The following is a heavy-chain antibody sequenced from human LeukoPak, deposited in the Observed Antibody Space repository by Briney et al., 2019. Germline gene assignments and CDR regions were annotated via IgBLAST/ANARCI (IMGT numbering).Heavy chain of an antibody. D-gene: IGHD5-18*01. V-gene: IGHV4-34*01. CDR1: GGSFSGYY. CDR3: ARGRGYSYGLFDY. CDR2: INHSGST. J-gene: IGHJ4*02. Sequence: PSETLSLTRAVYGGSFSGYYWSWIRQPPGKGLEWIGEINHSGSTNYNPSLKSRVTISVDTSKNQFSLKLSSVTAADTAVYYCARGRGYSYGLFDYWGQGTPVTVSS.